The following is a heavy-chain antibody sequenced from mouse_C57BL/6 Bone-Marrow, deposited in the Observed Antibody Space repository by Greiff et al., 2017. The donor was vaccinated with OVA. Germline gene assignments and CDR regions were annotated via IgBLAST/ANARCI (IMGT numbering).Heavy chain of an antibody. J-gene: IGHJ3*01. CDR1: GYTFTSYW. CDR3: ARQDSNCGWCAY. Sequence: VQLQQPGAELVMPGASVKLSCKASGYTFTSYWMHWVKQRPGQGLEWIGEIDPSDSYTNYNQKFKGKSTLTVDKSSSTAYMQLSSLTSEDSAVYYCARQDSNCGWCAYWGQGTLVTVSA. D-gene: IGHD2-5*01. CDR2: IDPSDSYT. V-gene: IGHV1-69*01.